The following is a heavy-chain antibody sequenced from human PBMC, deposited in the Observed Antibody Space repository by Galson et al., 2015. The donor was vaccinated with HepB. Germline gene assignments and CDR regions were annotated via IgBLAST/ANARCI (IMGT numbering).Heavy chain of an antibody. V-gene: IGHV3-66*02. CDR1: GFTVSSNY. CDR2: IYSGGST. J-gene: IGHJ5*02. D-gene: IGHD5-12*01. Sequence: SLRLSCAASGFTVSSNYMSWVRQAPGKGLEWVSVIYSGGSTYYADSVKGRFTITRDNSKNTLYLQMNSLRAEDTAVYYCASRSGYDMYNWFDPWGQGTLVTVSS. CDR3: ASRSGYDMYNWFDP.